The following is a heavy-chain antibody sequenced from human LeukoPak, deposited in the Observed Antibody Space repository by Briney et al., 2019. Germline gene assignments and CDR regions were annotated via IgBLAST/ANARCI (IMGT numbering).Heavy chain of an antibody. CDR3: ARDVDYYGSGNFDY. CDR1: GYTFTSYG. J-gene: IGHJ4*02. CDR2: ISAYNGNT. V-gene: IGHV1-18*01. D-gene: IGHD3-10*01. Sequence: ASVKVSCKASGYTFTSYGISWVRQAPGQGLEWMGWISAYNGNTNYAQKLQGRVTMTTDTSTSTAYMELRSLRSDDTVVYYCARDVDYYGSGNFDYWGQGTLVTVSS.